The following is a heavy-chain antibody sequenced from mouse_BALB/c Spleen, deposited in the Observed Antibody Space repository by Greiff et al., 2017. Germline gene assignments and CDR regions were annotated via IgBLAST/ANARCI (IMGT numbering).Heavy chain of an antibody. D-gene: IGHD1-1*01. Sequence: LVKTGASVKISCTASGYSFTGYYMHWVKQSHGKSLEWIGYISCYNGATSYNQKFKGKATFTVDTSSSTAYMQFNSLTSEDSAVYYCARSHYYGSSYGVDYWGQGTTLTVSS. CDR1: GYSFTGYY. V-gene: IGHV1S34*01. CDR3: ARSHYYGSSYGVDY. CDR2: ISCYNGAT. J-gene: IGHJ2*01.